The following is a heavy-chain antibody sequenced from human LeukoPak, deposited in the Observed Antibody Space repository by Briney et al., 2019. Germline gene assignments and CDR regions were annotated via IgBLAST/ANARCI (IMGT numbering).Heavy chain of an antibody. Sequence: SETLSLTCAVYGGSFSGYYWSWIRQPPGKGLEWIGEINHSGSTNYNPSLKSRVTISVDTSKNQFSLKLSSVTAADTAVYYCASAYCSSTSCYEDYFDYWGQGTLVTVSS. V-gene: IGHV4-34*01. D-gene: IGHD2-2*01. CDR2: INHSGST. CDR1: GGSFSGYY. J-gene: IGHJ4*02. CDR3: ASAYCSSTSCYEDYFDY.